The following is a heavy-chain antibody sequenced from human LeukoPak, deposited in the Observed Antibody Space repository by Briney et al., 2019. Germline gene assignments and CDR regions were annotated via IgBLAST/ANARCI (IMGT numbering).Heavy chain of an antibody. V-gene: IGHV3-21*01. CDR1: GFTFRSHS. D-gene: IGHD6-19*01. CDR3: AKDNFSGAWYPDY. CDR2: ISSSSSYI. Sequence: GGSLRLSCAASGFTFRSHSLNWVRQAPGKGLEWVSSISSSSSYIYYADSVKGRFTISRDNAKNSLYLQMNSLRAEDTAVYYCAKDNFSGAWYPDYWGQGTQVTVSS. J-gene: IGHJ4*02.